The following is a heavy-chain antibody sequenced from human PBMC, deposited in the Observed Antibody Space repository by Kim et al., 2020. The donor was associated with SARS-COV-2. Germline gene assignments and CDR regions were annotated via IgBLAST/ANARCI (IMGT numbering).Heavy chain of an antibody. V-gene: IGHV5-10-1*01. CDR2: IDPSDSYT. J-gene: IGHJ6*02. Sequence: GESLKISCKGSGYSFTSYWISWVRQMPGKGLEWMGRIDPSDSYTNYSPSFQGHVTISADKSISTAYLQWSNLKASDTAMYYCARPPDYGDYLGYGMDVWGQGTTVTVSS. CDR1: GYSFTSYW. CDR3: ARPPDYGDYLGYGMDV. D-gene: IGHD4-17*01.